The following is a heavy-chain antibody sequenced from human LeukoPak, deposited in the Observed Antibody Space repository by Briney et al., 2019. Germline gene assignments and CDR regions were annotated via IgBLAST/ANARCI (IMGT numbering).Heavy chain of an antibody. J-gene: IGHJ3*02. CDR2: IIPIFGTA. CDR1: GGTFSSST. V-gene: IGHV1-69*06. CDR3: ARSMVANAFDI. D-gene: IGHD5-12*01. Sequence: ASVKVSCKASGGTFSSSTISWVRQAPGQGLEWMGGIIPIFGTANYAQKFQGRVTIIADKSTSTAYMELSSLRSEDTAVYYCARSMVANAFDIWGQGTMVTVSS.